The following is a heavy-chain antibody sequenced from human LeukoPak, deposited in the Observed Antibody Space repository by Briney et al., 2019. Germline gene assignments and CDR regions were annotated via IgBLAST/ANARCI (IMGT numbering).Heavy chain of an antibody. D-gene: IGHD3-10*01. CDR2: IYHSGST. V-gene: IGHV4-38-2*01. CDR3: ARALSYYYGSGSYYHDY. J-gene: IGHJ4*01. Sequence: PSETLSLTCAVSGYSMSSGYYWGWIRQPPGKGLEWIGSIYHSGSTYYNPSLKSRVTISVDTSKNQFSLKLSSVTAADTAVYYCARALSYYYGSGSYYHDYWGHGTLVTVSS. CDR1: GYSMSSGYY.